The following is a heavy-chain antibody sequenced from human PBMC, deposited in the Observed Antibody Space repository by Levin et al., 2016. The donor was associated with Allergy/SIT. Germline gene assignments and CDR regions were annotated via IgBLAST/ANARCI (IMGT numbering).Heavy chain of an antibody. V-gene: IGHV3-23*01. D-gene: IGHD3-16*01. CDR2: ISSSGGGT. J-gene: IGHJ4*02. CDR1: GFTFSDYA. Sequence: GESLKISCAGSGFTFSDYAMSWVRQAPGKGLQWVSGISSSGGGTYYADSVKGRFTISRDNSKNTLYLQMNSLRAEDTALYYCAKDPTGGGTYFFDSWGQGTLLTVSS. CDR3: AKDPTGGGTYFFDS.